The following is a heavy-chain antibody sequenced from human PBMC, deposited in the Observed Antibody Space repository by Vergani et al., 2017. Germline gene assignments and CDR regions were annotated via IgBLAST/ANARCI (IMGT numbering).Heavy chain of an antibody. CDR1: GFTFSHHS. Sequence: EVQMVESGGGLVTPGGSLRLFCVAFGFTFSHHSMNWVRQAPGKGLELVSSISGNNDDVYYADSLKGGFTIYGNNAKNSLYLDMSSLRSEDTAVYYCVRDVRVSRTWGQGTLVAVSS. CDR2: ISGNNDDV. V-gene: IGHV3-21*01. J-gene: IGHJ3*01. CDR3: VRDVRVSRT.